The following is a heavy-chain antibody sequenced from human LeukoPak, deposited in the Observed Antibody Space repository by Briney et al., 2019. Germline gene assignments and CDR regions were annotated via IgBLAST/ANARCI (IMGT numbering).Heavy chain of an antibody. CDR1: GFTFSSYA. D-gene: IGHD2-2*01. CDR2: ISYDGSNK. J-gene: IGHJ4*02. CDR3: ARDRGGVVPADVIDY. V-gene: IGHV3-30-3*01. Sequence: PGRSLRLSCAASGFTFSSYAMHWVRQAPGKGLEWVAVISYDGSNKYYADSVKGRFTISRDNSKDTLYPQMNSLRAEDTAVYYCARDRGGVVPADVIDYWGQGTLVTVSS.